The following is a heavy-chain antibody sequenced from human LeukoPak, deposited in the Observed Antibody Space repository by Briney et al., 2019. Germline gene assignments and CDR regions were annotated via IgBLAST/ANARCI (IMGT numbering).Heavy chain of an antibody. Sequence: SETLSLTCAVYGGSFSGYYWSWIRQPPGKGLEWIGEINHSGSTNYNPSLKSRVTISVDTSKNQFSLKLSSVTAADTAVYYCARATWGSYRYPPLFDYWGQGTLVTVSS. CDR1: GGSFSGYY. CDR3: ARATWGSYRYPPLFDY. CDR2: INHSGST. V-gene: IGHV4-34*01. D-gene: IGHD3-16*02. J-gene: IGHJ4*02.